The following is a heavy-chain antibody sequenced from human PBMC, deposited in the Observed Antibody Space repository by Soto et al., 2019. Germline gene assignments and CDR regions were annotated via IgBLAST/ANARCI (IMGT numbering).Heavy chain of an antibody. D-gene: IGHD3-3*01. V-gene: IGHV4-31*03. J-gene: IGHJ4*02. CDR1: GGSMSSGGYY. CDR3: ARVSSSYTIFGVVTAFDY. Sequence: SETLSLTCTVSGGSMSSGGYYWSWIRQHPGKGLEWIGYIYYSGSTYYNPSLKSRVTISVDTSKNQFSLKLSSVTAADTAVYYCARVSSSYTIFGVVTAFDYWGQGTLVTVSS. CDR2: IYYSGST.